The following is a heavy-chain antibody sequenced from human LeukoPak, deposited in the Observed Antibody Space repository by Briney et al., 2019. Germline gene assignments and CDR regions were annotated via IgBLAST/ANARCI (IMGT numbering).Heavy chain of an antibody. Sequence: ASVKVSCKASGYTFTTYGISWVRQAPGQGLEWMGWISAYNGNTNYAQKLQGRVTMTTDTSTSTAYMELTSLRSEDMAVYYCARDGPPDCSSSSCYPRKFDYWGQGTLVTVSS. CDR2: ISAYNGNT. D-gene: IGHD2-2*01. J-gene: IGHJ4*02. CDR3: ARDGPPDCSSSSCYPRKFDY. CDR1: GYTFTTYG. V-gene: IGHV1-18*03.